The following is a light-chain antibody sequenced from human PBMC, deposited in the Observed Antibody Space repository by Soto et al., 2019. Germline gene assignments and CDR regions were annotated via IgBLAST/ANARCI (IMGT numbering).Light chain of an antibody. V-gene: IGKV3-15*01. J-gene: IGKJ2*01. CDR1: QSVSSN. CDR2: GAS. CDR3: QEYNNWPPANT. Sequence: EIVMTQSPATLSVSPGERATLSCRASQSVSSNLAWYQQKPGQAPRLLIYGASTRPTGFPARVSGSGSGTEFTIIISSVKTEDFEVFYCQEYNNWPPANTFGQGTKLEIK.